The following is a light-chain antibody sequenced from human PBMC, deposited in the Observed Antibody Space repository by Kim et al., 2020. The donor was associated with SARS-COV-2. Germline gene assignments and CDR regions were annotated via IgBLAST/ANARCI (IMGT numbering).Light chain of an antibody. CDR2: GAS. V-gene: IGKV3-15*01. CDR3: QQYSNWPGT. CDR1: QSVSSN. J-gene: IGKJ1*01. Sequence: VSPGAGATLSCRASQSVSSNLAWYQQKPGQAPRLLMYGASNRATGTSPRFSGSGSGTEFTLTISSLQSEDFAVYYCQQYSNWPGTFGQGTKVDIK.